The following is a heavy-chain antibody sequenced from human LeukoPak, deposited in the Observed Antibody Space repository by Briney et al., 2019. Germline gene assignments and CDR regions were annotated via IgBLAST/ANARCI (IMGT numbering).Heavy chain of an antibody. Sequence: GGSLRLSCAASGFTLSDYYMSWIRQPPGKGLEWVSYISSSGSTIYYADSVKGRFTISRDNAKNSLYLQMNSLRAEDTAVYYCAGHSNWDWFDPWGQGTLVTVSS. J-gene: IGHJ5*02. CDR3: AGHSNWDWFDP. D-gene: IGHD6-13*01. CDR1: GFTLSDYY. V-gene: IGHV3-11*04. CDR2: ISSSGSTI.